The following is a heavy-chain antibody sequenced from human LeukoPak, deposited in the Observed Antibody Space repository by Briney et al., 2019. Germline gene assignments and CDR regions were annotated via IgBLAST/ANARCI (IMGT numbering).Heavy chain of an antibody. CDR2: IYYSGST. D-gene: IGHD5-24*01. Sequence: SATLSLTCTVSAGSISSHSWTGIRQPPGKRLNCFGDIYYSGSTNYNPSLKSRVTISVDTSKNQFSLKLSSVTAADTAVYYCARFGRDGYNFYFDYWGQGTLVTVSS. CDR3: ARFGRDGYNFYFDY. V-gene: IGHV4-59*11. J-gene: IGHJ4*02. CDR1: AGSISSHS.